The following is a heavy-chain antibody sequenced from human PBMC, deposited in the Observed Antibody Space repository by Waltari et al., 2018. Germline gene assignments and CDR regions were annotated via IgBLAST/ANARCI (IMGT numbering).Heavy chain of an antibody. Sequence: ELLVVESGGHSVRPGESLRLSCTADGFRFDDYAINWVRQAPGKDLEWVSGIGWNGDNIDYADSVKGRFTISRDKAKNSVFLQMNGLKVEDTARYFCAKDLVYNTPGIDVWGRGTTVIVSS. CDR1: GFRFDDYA. CDR2: IGWNGDNI. D-gene: IGHD1-20*01. CDR3: AKDLVYNTPGIDV. V-gene: IGHV3-9*01. J-gene: IGHJ6*02.